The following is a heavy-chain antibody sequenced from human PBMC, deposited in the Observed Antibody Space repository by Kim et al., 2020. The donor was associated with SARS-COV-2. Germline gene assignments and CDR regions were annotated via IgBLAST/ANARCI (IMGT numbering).Heavy chain of an antibody. CDR3: ARGWVGYSSGWYSAFDI. V-gene: IGHV4-34*01. CDR1: GGSFSGYY. J-gene: IGHJ3*02. D-gene: IGHD6-19*01. CDR2: INHSGST. Sequence: SETLSLTCAVYGGSFSGYYWSWIRQPPGKGLEWIGEINHSGSTNYNPSLKSRVTISVDTSKNQFSLKLSSVTAADTAVYYCARGWVGYSSGWYSAFDIWGQGTMVTVSS.